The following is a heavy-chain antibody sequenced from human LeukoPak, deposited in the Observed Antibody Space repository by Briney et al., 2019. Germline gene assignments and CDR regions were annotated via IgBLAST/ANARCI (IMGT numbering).Heavy chain of an antibody. CDR2: ISRSGSTI. Sequence: GGSLRLSCAASGFTFSSYEMNWVRQAPGKGLEWVSYISRSGSTIYYADSVKGRFTISRDNAKSSLYLQMNSLRVEDTAVYYRASGYDLPYWGQGTLVTVSS. D-gene: IGHD5-12*01. J-gene: IGHJ4*02. CDR1: GFTFSSYE. CDR3: ASGYDLPY. V-gene: IGHV3-48*03.